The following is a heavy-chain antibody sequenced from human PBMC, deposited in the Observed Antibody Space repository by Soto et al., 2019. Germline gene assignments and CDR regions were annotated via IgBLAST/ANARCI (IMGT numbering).Heavy chain of an antibody. D-gene: IGHD2-2*01. V-gene: IGHV3-30-3*01. Sequence: LRLSCTTSGFTFSSYVMHWVRQAPGKGLEWVAVISYDGNNEYYADSVKGRFTIPRDNSKNTLYLQMNSLRDDDTAVYYCARDAFGYCSSTTCYAIFDYWGQGTLVTVSS. CDR1: GFTFSSYV. CDR2: ISYDGNNE. J-gene: IGHJ4*02. CDR3: ARDAFGYCSSTTCYAIFDY.